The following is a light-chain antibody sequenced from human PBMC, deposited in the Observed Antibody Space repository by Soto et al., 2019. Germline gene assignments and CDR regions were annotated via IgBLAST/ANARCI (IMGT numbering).Light chain of an antibody. CDR3: SSHTSSSTPYV. Sequence: QSALTQPASVSGSPGQSITISCTGTSSDVGSYNLVSWYQQHPGKAPKLIIYDVSSRPSGVSNRFSGSKSGNTASLTISGHQAEDEADYYCSSHTSSSTPYVFGTGTKLTVL. J-gene: IGLJ1*01. CDR1: SSDVGSYNL. CDR2: DVS. V-gene: IGLV2-14*02.